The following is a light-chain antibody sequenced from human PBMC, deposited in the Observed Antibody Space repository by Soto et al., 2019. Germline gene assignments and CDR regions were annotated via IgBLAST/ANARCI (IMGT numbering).Light chain of an antibody. V-gene: IGKV3-15*01. J-gene: IGKJ1*01. Sequence: EIEMTQSPATMSVSPWEIVTLSCRASQSVSYNLAWYQQRFGQAPRLLIYGASVRATGIPARFSGSGSGTEFTLTISNVQSEDFAVYYCQQYNNSPPRTFGQGTKVDIK. CDR3: QQYNNSPPRT. CDR2: GAS. CDR1: QSVSYN.